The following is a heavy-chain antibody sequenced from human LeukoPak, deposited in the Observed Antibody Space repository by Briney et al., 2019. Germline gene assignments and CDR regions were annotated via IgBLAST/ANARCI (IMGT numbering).Heavy chain of an antibody. CDR2: INWNGGST. Sequence: GGSLRLSCAASGFTFDDYGMSWVRQAPGKGLEWVSGINWNGGSTGYADSVKGRFTISRDNAKDPLYLQMNSLRAEDTALYYCARPKSSSWSKNWFDPWGQGTLVTVSS. D-gene: IGHD6-13*01. CDR3: ARPKSSSWSKNWFDP. CDR1: GFTFDDYG. J-gene: IGHJ5*02. V-gene: IGHV3-20*04.